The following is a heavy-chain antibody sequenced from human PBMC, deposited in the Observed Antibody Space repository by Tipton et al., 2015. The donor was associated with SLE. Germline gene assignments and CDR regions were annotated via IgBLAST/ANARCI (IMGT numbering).Heavy chain of an antibody. D-gene: IGHD3-10*01. Sequence: LRLSCAASGFTFSSYAMSWVRQAPGKGLEWIGYIYHSGSTYYNPSLKSRVTISVNRSKNQFSLKLSSVTAADTAVYYCARDRGDAFAIWGQGTIVTVSS. CDR3: ARDRGDAFAI. CDR1: GFTFSSYA. CDR2: IYHSGST. V-gene: IGHV4-30-2*01. J-gene: IGHJ3*02.